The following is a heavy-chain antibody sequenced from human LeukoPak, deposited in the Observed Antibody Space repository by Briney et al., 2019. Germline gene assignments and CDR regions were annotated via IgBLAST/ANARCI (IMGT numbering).Heavy chain of an antibody. D-gene: IGHD2-2*01. CDR1: GYSFTSYW. J-gene: IGHJ5*02. CDR3: ARKLDIVVVPAAKGNWFDP. CDR2: IDPSDSYT. Sequence: GESLRISCKGSGYSFTSYWISWVRQMPGKGLEWMGRIDPSDSYTNYSPSFQGHVTISADKSISTAYLQWSSLKASDTAMYSFARKLDIVVVPAAKGNWFDPWGQGTLVTVSS. V-gene: IGHV5-10-1*01.